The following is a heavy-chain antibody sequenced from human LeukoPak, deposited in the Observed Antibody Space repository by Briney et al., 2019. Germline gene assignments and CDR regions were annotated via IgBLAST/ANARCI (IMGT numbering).Heavy chain of an antibody. D-gene: IGHD3-10*02. V-gene: IGHV3-23*01. J-gene: IGHJ6*04. CDR3: AELGITMIGGV. CDR1: GVTFSSYG. CDR2: ISGSGGST. Sequence: GGSLRLSCAASGVTFSSYGMNWVRQAPGKGLEWVSGISGSGGSTYYADSVKGRFTISRDNAKNSLYLQMNSLRAEDTAVYYCAELGITMIGGVWGKGTTVTISS.